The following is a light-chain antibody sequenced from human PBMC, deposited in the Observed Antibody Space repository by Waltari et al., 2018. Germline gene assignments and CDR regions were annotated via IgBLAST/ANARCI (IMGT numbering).Light chain of an antibody. Sequence: QSVLTQPPSVSAAPGQKVTISCSGSSSNIGNYYVSWYHQPPGAAPKHLMYDNNKRPSGIPDRFSASRAGTSATLGITGLQIGDEADYYCATWDNSLTDVVFGGGTKLTVL. J-gene: IGLJ2*01. CDR2: DNN. CDR1: SSNIGNYY. CDR3: ATWDNSLTDVV. V-gene: IGLV1-51*01.